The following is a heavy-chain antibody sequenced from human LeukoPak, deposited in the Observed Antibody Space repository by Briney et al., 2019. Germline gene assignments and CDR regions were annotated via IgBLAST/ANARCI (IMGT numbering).Heavy chain of an antibody. D-gene: IGHD6-13*01. CDR2: IYTSGST. CDR3: ARAQQPTYFDY. J-gene: IGHJ4*02. Sequence: PSETLSLTCTVSGGSISSGSYYWSWIRQPAGKGLEWIGRIYTSGSTNYNPSLKSRVTISVDTSKNQFSLKLSSVTAADTAVYYCARAQQPTYFDYWGQGTLVTVSS. CDR1: GGSISSGSYY. V-gene: IGHV4-61*02.